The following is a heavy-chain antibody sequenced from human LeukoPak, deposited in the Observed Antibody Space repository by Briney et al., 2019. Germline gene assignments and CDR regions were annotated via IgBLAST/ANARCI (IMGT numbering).Heavy chain of an antibody. J-gene: IGHJ4*02. CDR2: IWYDGSNK. D-gene: IGHD2-21*02. CDR3: ARDGGYCGGDCYVGYFDY. Sequence: PGRSLRLSCAASGFTFSSYAFHWVRRAPGKGLEWVSLIWYDGSNKYYADSVKGRFAISRDNSNNLLYLQMNSLRAEDTAVYYCARDGGYCGGDCYVGYFDYWGQGTLVTVSS. V-gene: IGHV3-33*01. CDR1: GFTFSSYA.